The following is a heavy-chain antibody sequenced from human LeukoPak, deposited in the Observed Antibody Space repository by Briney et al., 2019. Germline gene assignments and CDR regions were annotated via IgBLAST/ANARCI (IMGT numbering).Heavy chain of an antibody. V-gene: IGHV3-66*02. CDR2: IHAGGTT. D-gene: IGHD1-26*01. J-gene: IGHJ4*02. CDR1: GFTVSTNY. Sequence: PGGSLRLSCAASGFTVSTNYMSWVRQAPGKGLEWVSIIHAGGTTYYADPVKGRFTISRDNSKNTLYLQMNNLRTEDTAVYYCARDLFGGTYLGVFDYWGQGTLVTVSS. CDR3: ARDLFGGTYLGVFDY.